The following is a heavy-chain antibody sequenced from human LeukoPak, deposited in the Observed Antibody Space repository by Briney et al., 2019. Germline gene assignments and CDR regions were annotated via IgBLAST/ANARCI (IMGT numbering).Heavy chain of an antibody. CDR2: ITYSGST. D-gene: IGHD5-12*01. CDR3: ARGGVGGYDYFDS. V-gene: IGHV4-30-4*01. Sequence: SETLSLTCIVSGGSISSDDYYWSWIRQPPGKGLEWIGHITYSGSTDYSPSLRSRVTMSVDTSKNQFSLKLNSVTAAETAMYFCARGGVGGYDYFDSWGQGTLVAVSS. CDR1: GGSISSDDYY. J-gene: IGHJ4*02.